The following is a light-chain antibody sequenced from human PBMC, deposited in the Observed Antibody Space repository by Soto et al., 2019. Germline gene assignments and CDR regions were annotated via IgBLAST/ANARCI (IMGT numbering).Light chain of an antibody. CDR2: KVS. CDR3: MKGTHWPPYS. Sequence: VVLTQSPLSLPVTLGQPASISCNSSQSLVYRDGNTYLNWFQQRPGQSPRRLIYKVSDRDSGVPATFSGSGSGTDFTLKIRSVEAEDVGVYYCMKGTHWPPYSFGQGTNLEIK. V-gene: IGKV2-30*01. J-gene: IGKJ2*03. CDR1: QSLVYRDGNTY.